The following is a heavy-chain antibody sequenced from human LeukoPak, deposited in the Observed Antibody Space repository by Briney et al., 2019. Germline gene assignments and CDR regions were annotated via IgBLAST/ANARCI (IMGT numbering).Heavy chain of an antibody. Sequence: PSETLSLTCTVSGGSISSGDYYWSWIRQPPGKGLEWIGYIYYSGSTYYNPSLKSRVTISVDTSKNQFSLKLSSVTAADTAVYYCAREKYDFWSGYSIWGQGTLVTVSS. J-gene: IGHJ4*02. CDR3: AREKYDFWSGYSI. CDR1: GGSISSGDYY. D-gene: IGHD3-3*01. CDR2: IYYSGST. V-gene: IGHV4-30-4*01.